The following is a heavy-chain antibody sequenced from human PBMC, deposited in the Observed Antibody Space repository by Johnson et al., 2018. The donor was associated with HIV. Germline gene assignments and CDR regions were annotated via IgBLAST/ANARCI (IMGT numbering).Heavy chain of an antibody. CDR2: ISGSGGSK. J-gene: IGHJ3*02. Sequence: VQLVESGGGLVQPGGSLRLSCAASGFTFSNYAMSWVRQAPGKGLEWVSSISGSGGSKYYADSAKGRFTISRDNSKNTLYLQMNSLRAEDTAVYYCAKDLIELQGAFDIWGQGTMVTVSS. V-gene: IGHV3-23*04. CDR1: GFTFSNYA. D-gene: IGHD1-26*01. CDR3: AKDLIELQGAFDI.